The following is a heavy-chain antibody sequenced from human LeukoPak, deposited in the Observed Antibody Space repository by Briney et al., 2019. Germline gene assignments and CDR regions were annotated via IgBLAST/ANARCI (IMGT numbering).Heavy chain of an antibody. CDR1: GFTFSSYA. V-gene: IGHV3-23*01. D-gene: IGHD6-19*01. CDR2: IVGSGSRT. CDR3: AKKYGVTVYGSGLNYFDY. Sequence: GSLRLSCAASGFTFSSYAMSWVRQAPGKSLEWVSGIVGSGSRTYYADSVKGRFTISRDNSKNTLYLQMNSLRAEDTAIYYCAKKYGVTVYGSGLNYFDYWGQGTLVTVSS. J-gene: IGHJ4*02.